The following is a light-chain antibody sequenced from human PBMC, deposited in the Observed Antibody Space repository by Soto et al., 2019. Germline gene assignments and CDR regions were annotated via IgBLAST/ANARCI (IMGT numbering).Light chain of an antibody. CDR3: GADHASGSNFVYV. CDR1: SGYSNYK. CDR2: VGTGGIVG. J-gene: IGLJ1*01. V-gene: IGLV9-49*01. Sequence: QSVLTQPPSASASLGASVTLTCTLSSGYSNYKVDWYQQRPGKGPRFVMRVGTGGIVGSKGDGIPDRFSVLGSGLHRYLTIKNIQEEDESDYHCGADHASGSNFVYVFGTGTKVTVL.